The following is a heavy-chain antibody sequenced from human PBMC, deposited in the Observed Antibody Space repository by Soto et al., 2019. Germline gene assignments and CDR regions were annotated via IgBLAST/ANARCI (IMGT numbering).Heavy chain of an antibody. J-gene: IGHJ4*02. D-gene: IGHD5-18*01. CDR1: GFTFSSYS. CDR2: ISSSISTM. Sequence: EVQLVESGGGLVQPGGSLRLSCAASGFTFSSYSMNWVRQAPGKGLEWLSYISSSISTMHYADSVKGRFTISRDNVKNSLYLQINSLRDEDTAVDYCAREVRDTAVADFAYWGQGTLVTVSS. V-gene: IGHV3-48*02. CDR3: AREVRDTAVADFAY.